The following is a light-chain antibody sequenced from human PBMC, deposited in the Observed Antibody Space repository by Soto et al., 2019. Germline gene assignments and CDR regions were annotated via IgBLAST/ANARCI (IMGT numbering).Light chain of an antibody. CDR3: HDFDSPQWT. Sequence: VLTQSPDTLSLSPGERATLSCRASQRASRHSLSWYQQRPDQPPRLLIYGVSMRADGIPDRFSGSGSGSEFTLTINRLEPEDFAVYYCHDFDSPQWTVGQGTKVEN. J-gene: IGKJ1*01. CDR1: QRASRHS. CDR2: GVS. V-gene: IGKV3-20*01.